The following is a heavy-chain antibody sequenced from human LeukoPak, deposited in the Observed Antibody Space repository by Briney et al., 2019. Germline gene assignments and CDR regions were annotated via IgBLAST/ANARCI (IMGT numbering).Heavy chain of an antibody. CDR2: INHSGST. V-gene: IGHV4-34*01. CDR3: AAVEMAPAKGADY. Sequence: SQTLSLTCAVYGGSFSGYYWSWIRQPPGKGLEWIGEINHSGSTNYNPSLKSRVTISVDTSKNQFSLKLSSVTAADTAVYYCAAVEMAPAKGADYWGQGTLVTVSS. J-gene: IGHJ4*02. CDR1: GGSFSGYY. D-gene: IGHD5-24*01.